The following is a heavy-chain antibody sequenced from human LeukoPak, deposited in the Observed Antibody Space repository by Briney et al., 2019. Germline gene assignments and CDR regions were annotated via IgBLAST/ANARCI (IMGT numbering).Heavy chain of an antibody. CDR1: GFTFSRYA. D-gene: IGHD1-26*01. J-gene: IGHJ4*02. Sequence: GGSLRLSCAASGFTFSRYAMNWLRQAPGKGLEWVSTISGSGGSTYYADSVKGRFTISRDNSKNTLYLQMNSLRAEDTAIYYCAKHRDSSGGYEFDYWGQGTLVTVSS. CDR2: ISGSGGST. CDR3: AKHRDSSGGYEFDY. V-gene: IGHV3-23*01.